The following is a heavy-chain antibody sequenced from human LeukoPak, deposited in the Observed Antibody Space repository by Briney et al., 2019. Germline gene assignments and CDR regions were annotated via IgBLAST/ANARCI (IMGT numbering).Heavy chain of an antibody. CDR1: GFNFNTYE. CDR2: ISSSGNTI. D-gene: IGHD3-22*01. Sequence: PGGSLRLSCAASGFNFNTYEMNWVRQAPGKGLEWVSYISSSGNTIYYADSVKGRFTISRDNAKNSLSLQMNSLRAEDTAVYYCARDNDSSGSYFYWGQGTLVTVSS. V-gene: IGHV3-48*03. CDR3: ARDNDSSGSYFY. J-gene: IGHJ4*02.